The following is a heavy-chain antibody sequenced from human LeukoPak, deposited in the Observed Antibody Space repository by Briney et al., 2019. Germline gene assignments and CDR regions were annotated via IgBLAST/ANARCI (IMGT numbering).Heavy chain of an antibody. V-gene: IGHV3-23*01. CDR2: ISGSGGAT. Sequence: GSLRLSCAASGFTFSSYSMNWVRQAPAKGLEWVSGISGSGGATYYADSVKGRFTVSRDDPHNTLYLQMNSVRAEDTAVYFCARGGVDHYGSGTYYLMYYFDHWGQGALVTVSS. J-gene: IGHJ4*02. CDR1: GFTFSSYS. CDR3: ARGGVDHYGSGTYYLMYYFDH. D-gene: IGHD3-10*01.